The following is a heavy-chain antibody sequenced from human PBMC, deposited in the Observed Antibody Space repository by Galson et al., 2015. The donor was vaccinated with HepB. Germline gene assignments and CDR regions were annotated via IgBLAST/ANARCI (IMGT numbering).Heavy chain of an antibody. Sequence: SLRLSCAASGFTFSGSAMHWVRQASGKGLEWVGRIRSKANSYATAYAASVKGRFTISRDDSKNTAYLQMNSLKTEDTAVYYCTTPAESTYSSGWYNWFDPWGQGTLVTVSS. J-gene: IGHJ5*02. CDR3: TTPAESTYSSGWYNWFDP. D-gene: IGHD6-19*01. CDR2: IRSKANSYAT. CDR1: GFTFSGSA. V-gene: IGHV3-73*01.